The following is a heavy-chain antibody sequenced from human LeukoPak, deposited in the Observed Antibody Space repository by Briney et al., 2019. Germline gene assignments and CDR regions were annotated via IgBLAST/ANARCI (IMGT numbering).Heavy chain of an antibody. CDR2: IYYSGST. J-gene: IGHJ3*02. CDR1: GYSISSGYY. V-gene: IGHV4-38-2*02. D-gene: IGHD2-2*01. Sequence: SETLSLTCTVSGYSISSGYYWGWIRPPPGKGLEWIGSIYYSGSTYYNPSLKSRVTISVDTSKNQFSLKLSSVTAADTAVYYCARDIVVVPTDAFDIWGEGTMVTVSS. CDR3: ARDIVVVPTDAFDI.